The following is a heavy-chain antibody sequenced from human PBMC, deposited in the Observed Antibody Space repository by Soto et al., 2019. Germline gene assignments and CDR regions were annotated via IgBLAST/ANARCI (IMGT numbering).Heavy chain of an antibody. Sequence: VGSLRLSCAASGFTFSSYGMHWVRQAPGKGLEWVAVISYDGSNKYYADSVKGRFTISRDNSKNTLYLQMNSLRAEDTAVYYCAKGVTIFGVGWFDPWGQGTLVTVSS. CDR2: ISYDGSNK. CDR3: AKGVTIFGVGWFDP. V-gene: IGHV3-30*18. CDR1: GFTFSSYG. J-gene: IGHJ5*02. D-gene: IGHD3-3*01.